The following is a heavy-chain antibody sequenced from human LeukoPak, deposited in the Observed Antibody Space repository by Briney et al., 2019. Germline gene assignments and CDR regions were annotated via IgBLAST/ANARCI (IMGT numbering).Heavy chain of an antibody. J-gene: IGHJ3*01. D-gene: IGHD1-26*01. Sequence: GGSLRLSCAASGFTFSSSAMSWVRQAPGKGLEWVSTISGRGSGGSTYYADSVKGRFTISRDNSKNTLYLQMNSLRAGDTAVYYCARDAQWELRAFDVWGRGTMVIVSS. CDR2: ISGRGSGGST. V-gene: IGHV3-23*01. CDR3: ARDAQWELRAFDV. CDR1: GFTFSSSA.